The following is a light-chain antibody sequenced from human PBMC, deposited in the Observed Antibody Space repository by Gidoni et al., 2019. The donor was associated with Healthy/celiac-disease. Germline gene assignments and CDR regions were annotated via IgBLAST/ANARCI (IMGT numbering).Light chain of an antibody. CDR2: AAS. Sequence: DIQMTQSPSSLSASVGDRVTITCRASQSIISYLNWYRQKPGKAPQLLIYAASSLQSGVPSRFSGSGSGTDFTLTISRRQPEDFATYDCQQSYSTPLFTFGPGTKVDIK. V-gene: IGKV1-39*01. CDR1: QSIISY. CDR3: QQSYSTPLFT. J-gene: IGKJ3*01.